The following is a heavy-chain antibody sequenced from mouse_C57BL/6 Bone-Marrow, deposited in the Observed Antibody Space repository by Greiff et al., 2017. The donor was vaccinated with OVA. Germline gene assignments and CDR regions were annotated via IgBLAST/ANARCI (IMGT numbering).Heavy chain of an antibody. V-gene: IGHV1-81*01. CDR3: ARIYYYGSSYYWYFDV. Sequence: VQLQESGAELARPGASVKLSCKASGYTFTSYGISWVKQSTGQGLEWIGEIYPRSGNTYYNEKFKGKATLTADKSSSTAYMELRSLTSEDSAVYFCARIYYYGSSYYWYFDVWGTGTTVTVSS. CDR2: IYPRSGNT. D-gene: IGHD1-1*01. J-gene: IGHJ1*03. CDR1: GYTFTSYG.